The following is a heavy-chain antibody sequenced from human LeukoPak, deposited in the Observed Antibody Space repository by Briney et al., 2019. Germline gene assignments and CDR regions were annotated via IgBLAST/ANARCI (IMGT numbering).Heavy chain of an antibody. J-gene: IGHJ6*02. V-gene: IGHV3-30*04. CDR3: ARDTDRYSYGSGMDV. CDR1: GFTFSSYA. Sequence: GRSLRLSCAASGFTFSSYAMHWIRQAPGKGLEWVAVISYDGSNKYYADSVKGRFTISRDNSKNTLYLQMNSLRAEDTAVYYCARDTDRYSYGSGMDVWGQGTTVTVSS. CDR2: ISYDGSNK. D-gene: IGHD5-18*01.